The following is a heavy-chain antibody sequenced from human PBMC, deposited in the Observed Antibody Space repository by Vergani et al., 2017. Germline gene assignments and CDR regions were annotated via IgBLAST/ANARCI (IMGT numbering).Heavy chain of an antibody. J-gene: IGHJ4*02. CDR3: AIVTDYYDSSGYYLDY. CDR1: GYSLTEST. Sequence: QVQLVQSGSELRKPGASVKFSCQVCGYSLTESTIHWVRQAPGKGLEWMGGFDPEHGEVTFAHHIQGRVTMTEDRSTDTAYMELSRLRPDDTALYYYAIVTDYYDSSGYYLDYWGQGTLVTVSS. CDR2: FDPEHGEV. V-gene: IGHV1-24*01. D-gene: IGHD3-22*01.